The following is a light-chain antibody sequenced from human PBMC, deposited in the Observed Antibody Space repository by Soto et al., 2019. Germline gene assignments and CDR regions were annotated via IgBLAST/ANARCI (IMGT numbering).Light chain of an antibody. CDR1: RSDVGGFDY. CDR2: EVT. V-gene: IGLV2-14*01. Sequence: QSALTQPASVSGSLGQSITISCTGTRSDVGGFDYVSWYQVYPGKAPKLMIYEVTNRPLGVSNRFSGSKSGNTASLTISGLLADDEADFYCASYTNTRTWVFGGGTKVTVL. J-gene: IGLJ3*02. CDR3: ASYTNTRTWV.